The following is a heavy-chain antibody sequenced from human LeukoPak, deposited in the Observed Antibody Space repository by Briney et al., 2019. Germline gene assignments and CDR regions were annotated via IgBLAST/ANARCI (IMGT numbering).Heavy chain of an antibody. D-gene: IGHD6-19*01. CDR3: ARDLGIAVAGPGFDY. V-gene: IGHV6-1*01. J-gene: IGHJ4*02. CDR2: TYYRSKWYN. CDR1: GDSVSSNSAA. Sequence: SQTLSLTCAISGDSVSSNSAAWNWIRQSPSRGLEWLGRTYYRSKWYNDYVVSVKSRITTNPDTSKNQFSLQLNSVTPEDTAVYYCARDLGIAVAGPGFDYWGQGTLVTVSS.